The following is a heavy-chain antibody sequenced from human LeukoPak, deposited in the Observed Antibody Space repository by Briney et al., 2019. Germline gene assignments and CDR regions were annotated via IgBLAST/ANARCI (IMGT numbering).Heavy chain of an antibody. CDR2: IYYSGST. D-gene: IGHD5-18*01. J-gene: IGHJ5*02. V-gene: IGHV4-31*03. CDR3: AREQTWIQRGNWFDP. Sequence: SQTLSLTCTVSGGSISSGGYYWSWIRQHPGKGLEWIGYIYYSGSTYYNPSLKSRVTISVDTSKNQFSLKLSSVTAADTAVYYCAREQTWIQRGNWFDPWGQGTLVTVPS. CDR1: GGSISSGGYY.